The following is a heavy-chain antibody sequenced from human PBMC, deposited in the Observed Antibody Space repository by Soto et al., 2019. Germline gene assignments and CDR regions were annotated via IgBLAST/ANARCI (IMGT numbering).Heavy chain of an antibody. D-gene: IGHD6-6*01. Sequence: SETLSLTCTFSCGSISSSSYYWGWIRQPPGKGLEWIGSIYYSGSTYYNPSLKSRVTISVDTSKNQFSLKLSSVTAADTAVYYCARRKIAAHNWYFDLWGRGTLVTVSS. CDR2: IYYSGST. CDR1: CGSISSSSYY. CDR3: ARRKIAAHNWYFDL. J-gene: IGHJ2*01. V-gene: IGHV4-39*01.